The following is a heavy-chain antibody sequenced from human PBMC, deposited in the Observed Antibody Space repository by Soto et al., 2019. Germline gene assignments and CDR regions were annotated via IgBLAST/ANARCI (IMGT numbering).Heavy chain of an antibody. V-gene: IGHV1-18*01. Sequence: ASVKGSCKASGYTFTSYCISWVRQAPGQGLEWMGWISAYNGNTNYAQKLQGRVTMTTDTSTSTAYMELRSLRSDDTAVYYCARELGDDSSGYYYRYYYGMDVWGQGTTVTVSS. CDR1: GYTFTSYC. CDR2: ISAYNGNT. J-gene: IGHJ6*02. D-gene: IGHD3-22*01. CDR3: ARELGDDSSGYYYRYYYGMDV.